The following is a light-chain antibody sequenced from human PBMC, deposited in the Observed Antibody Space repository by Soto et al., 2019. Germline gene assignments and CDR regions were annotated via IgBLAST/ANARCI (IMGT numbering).Light chain of an antibody. V-gene: IGKV3-15*01. J-gene: IGKJ2*03. Sequence: IVMTQSPGTLSVSPGERATLSCRASQSVSFNLAWYQQQPGQAPRLLIFGASTRATGIPARFSGSGSGTQFTLTISGLESEDLAVYYCQQYNKWAMHSCGEGTKVELK. CDR3: QQYNKWAMHS. CDR1: QSVSFN. CDR2: GAS.